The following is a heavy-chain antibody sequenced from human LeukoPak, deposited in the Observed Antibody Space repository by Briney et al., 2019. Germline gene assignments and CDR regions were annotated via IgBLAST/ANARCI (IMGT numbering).Heavy chain of an antibody. CDR3: ARDGLWFGEPNNWFDP. Sequence: ASVKVSCKASGYTFTSYGISWVRQAPAQGLEWMGWISAYNGNTNYAQKLQGRVTMTTDTSTSTAYMELRSLRSDDTAVYYCARDGLWFGEPNNWFDPWGQGTLVTVSS. D-gene: IGHD3-10*01. V-gene: IGHV1-18*01. CDR2: ISAYNGNT. J-gene: IGHJ5*02. CDR1: GYTFTSYG.